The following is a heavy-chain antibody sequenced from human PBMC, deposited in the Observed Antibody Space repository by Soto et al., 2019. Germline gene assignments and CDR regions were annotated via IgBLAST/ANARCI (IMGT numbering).Heavy chain of an antibody. CDR2: ISAYNGNT. J-gene: IGHJ5*02. CDR1: GYTFTSYG. D-gene: IGHD6-13*01. V-gene: IGHV1-18*04. CDR3: ANSAGPSIEAAQTWFDP. Sequence: GASVKVSCKASGYTFTSYGISWVRQAPGQGLEWMGWISAYNGNTNYAQKLQGRVTMTTDTSTSTAYMELRSLRSDDTAVYYCANSAGPSIEAAQTWFDPWGQGTLVTVSS.